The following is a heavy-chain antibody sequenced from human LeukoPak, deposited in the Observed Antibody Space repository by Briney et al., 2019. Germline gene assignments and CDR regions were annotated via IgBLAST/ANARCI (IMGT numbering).Heavy chain of an antibody. Sequence: ASVKVSCKASGYIFTGYYLHWVRQAPRQGPEWMGWINANSGATYYLQKFQGRITMTRDTSISTAYLELNRLISDDTAVYYCARVVEVGVPCLQNWGQGTLVTVSS. J-gene: IGHJ1*01. D-gene: IGHD3-22*01. CDR2: INANSGAT. CDR1: GYIFTGYY. CDR3: ARVVEVGVPCLQN. V-gene: IGHV1-2*02.